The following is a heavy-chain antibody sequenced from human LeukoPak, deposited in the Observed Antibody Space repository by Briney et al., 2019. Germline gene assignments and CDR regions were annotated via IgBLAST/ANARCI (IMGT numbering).Heavy chain of an antibody. V-gene: IGHV1-8*01. CDR1: GYTFTSYD. J-gene: IGHJ4*02. D-gene: IGHD3-22*01. CDR3: ARPLYYYDSSGYYF. Sequence: ASVKVSCKASGYTFTSYDINWVRRATGQGLEWMGWMNPNSGNTGYAQKFQGRVTMTTDTSTSTAYMELRSLRSDDTAVYYCARPLYYYDSSGYYFWGQGTLVTVSS. CDR2: MNPNSGNT.